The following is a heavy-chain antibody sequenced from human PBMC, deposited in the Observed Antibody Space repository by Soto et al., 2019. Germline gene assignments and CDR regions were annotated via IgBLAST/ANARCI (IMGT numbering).Heavy chain of an antibody. D-gene: IGHD6-19*01. Sequence: GGSLRLSCAASGFTFSGSAMHWVRQASGKGLEWVGRIRSKANSYATAYAASVKGRFTISRDDSKNTAYLQMNSLKTEDTAVYFCYSTFSGYSRGWYAIPWGQGKTVTGPS. J-gene: IGHJ6*02. CDR2: IRSKANSYAT. CDR3: YSTFSGYSRGWYAIP. CDR1: GFTFSGSA. V-gene: IGHV3-73*01.